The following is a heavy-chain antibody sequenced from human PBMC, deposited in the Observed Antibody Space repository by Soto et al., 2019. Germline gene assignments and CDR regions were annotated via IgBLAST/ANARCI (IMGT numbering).Heavy chain of an antibody. Sequence: GGSLRLSCTASGFTFGDYAVSWFRQAPGKGLEWVGFIRGKAYGGTTEYAASVKGRFTVSRDDSKSIAYLQMNSLKTEDTAVYYCNRYSGIAVAGTLGYWGQGTLVTVSS. CDR3: NRYSGIAVAGTLGY. D-gene: IGHD6-19*01. CDR2: IRGKAYGGTT. CDR1: GFTFGDYA. V-gene: IGHV3-49*03. J-gene: IGHJ4*02.